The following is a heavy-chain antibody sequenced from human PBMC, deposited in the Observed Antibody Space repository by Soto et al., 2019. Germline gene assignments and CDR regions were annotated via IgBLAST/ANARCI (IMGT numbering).Heavy chain of an antibody. Sequence: EVQLLESGGAWLKPGEPLRLSWAASGFTFADYFMNWVRQAPGKGLEGVTGINKNGGTAQYAGSVRGRFTISRDNARNTLYLQMNSLRAEDTALYYCAKDLHWYGMDVWGQGTTVTVSS. J-gene: IGHJ6*02. V-gene: IGHV3-23*01. D-gene: IGHD1-20*01. CDR1: GFTFADYF. CDR3: AKDLHWYGMDV. CDR2: INKNGGTA.